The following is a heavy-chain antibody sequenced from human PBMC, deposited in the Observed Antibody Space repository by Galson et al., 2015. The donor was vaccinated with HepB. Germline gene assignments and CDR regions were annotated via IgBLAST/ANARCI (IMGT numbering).Heavy chain of an antibody. CDR3: ARDLSVGYGIAVAGYFNWFDP. J-gene: IGHJ5*02. CDR2: IYTSGST. D-gene: IGHD6-19*01. V-gene: IGHV4-4*07. Sequence: LSLTCTVSGGSISSYYWSWIRQPAGTGLEWIGRIYTSGSTNYNPSLKSRVTMSVDTSKNQFSLKLSSVTAADTAVYYCARDLSVGYGIAVAGYFNWFDPWVQGTLVTVSS. CDR1: GGSISSYY.